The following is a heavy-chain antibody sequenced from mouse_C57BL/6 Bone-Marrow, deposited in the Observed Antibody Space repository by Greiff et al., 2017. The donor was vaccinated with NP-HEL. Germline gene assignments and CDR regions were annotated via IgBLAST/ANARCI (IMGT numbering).Heavy chain of an antibody. J-gene: IGHJ3*01. CDR3: ARHDGSSSAWFAY. D-gene: IGHD1-1*01. CDR1: GFTFSDYG. CDR2: ISNLAYSI. Sequence: EVKLVESGGGLVQPGGSLKLSCAASGFTFSDYGMAWVRQAPRKGPEWVAFISNLAYSIYYAATVTGRFTISSENAKNTLYLEMSSLRSEDTAMYYCARHDGSSSAWFAYWGQGTLVTVSA. V-gene: IGHV5-15*01.